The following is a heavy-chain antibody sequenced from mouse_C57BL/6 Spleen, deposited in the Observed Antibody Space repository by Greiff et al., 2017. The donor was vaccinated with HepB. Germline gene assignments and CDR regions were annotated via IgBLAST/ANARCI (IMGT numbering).Heavy chain of an antibody. Sequence: QVQLKQSGPELVKPGASVKISCKASGYAFSSSWMNWVKQRPGKGLEWIGRIYPGDGDTNYNGKFKGKATLTADKSSSTAYMQLSSLTSEDSAVYFCARSGGYFAGFAYWGQGTLVTVSA. V-gene: IGHV1-82*01. CDR2: IYPGDGDT. CDR1: GYAFSSSW. D-gene: IGHD2-3*01. CDR3: ARSGGYFAGFAY. J-gene: IGHJ3*01.